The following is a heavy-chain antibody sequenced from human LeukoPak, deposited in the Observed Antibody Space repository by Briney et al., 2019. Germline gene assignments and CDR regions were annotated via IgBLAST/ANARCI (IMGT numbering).Heavy chain of an antibody. J-gene: IGHJ5*02. CDR2: IIPIFGTA. CDR1: GGTFSSYA. Sequence: SVKVSCKASGGTFSSYAISWVRLAPGQGLEWMGGIIPIFGTANYAQKFQGRVTITADKSTSTAYMELSSLRSEDTAVYYCARDRYSSGWYNWFDPWGQGTLVTVSS. CDR3: ARDRYSSGWYNWFDP. D-gene: IGHD6-19*01. V-gene: IGHV1-69*06.